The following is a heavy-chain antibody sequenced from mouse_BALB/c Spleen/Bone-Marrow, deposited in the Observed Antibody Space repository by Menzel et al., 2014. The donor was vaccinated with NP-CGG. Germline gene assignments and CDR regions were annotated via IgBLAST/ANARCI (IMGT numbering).Heavy chain of an antibody. CDR2: IDPANGNT. V-gene: IGHV14-3*02. CDR3: APYYYGSSSFAY. D-gene: IGHD1-1*01. J-gene: IGHJ3*01. CDR1: GFNIKDTY. Sequence: EVQLQQSGAELVKPGASVKLSCTASGFNIKDTYMHWVKQRPEQGLEWIGRIDPANGNTKYDPKFQGKATITADTSSNTAYLQLSSLPSEDTAVYYCAPYYYGSSSFAYWGQGTLVTVSA.